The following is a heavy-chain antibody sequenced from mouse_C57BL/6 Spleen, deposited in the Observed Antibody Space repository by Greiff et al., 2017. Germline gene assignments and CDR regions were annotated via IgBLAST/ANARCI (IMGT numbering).Heavy chain of an antibody. V-gene: IGHV1-15*01. CDR1: GYTFTDYE. Sequence: QVQLQQSGAELVRPGASVTLSCKASGYTFTDYEMHWVKQTPVHGLEWIGAIDPETGGTAYNQKFKGKAILTADKSSSTAYMELRSLTSEDSAVYYCTRTLYYGSSTAWFAYWGQGTLVTVSA. CDR3: TRTLYYGSSTAWFAY. J-gene: IGHJ3*01. D-gene: IGHD1-1*01. CDR2: IDPETGGT.